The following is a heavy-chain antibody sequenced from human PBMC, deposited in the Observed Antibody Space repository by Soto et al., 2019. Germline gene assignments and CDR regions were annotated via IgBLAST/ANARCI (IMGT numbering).Heavy chain of an antibody. Sequence: SETLSLTCTVSGGSISSGDYYWSWIRQPPGKGLEWIGYIYYSGSTYYNPSLKSRVTISVDTSKNQFSLKLSSVTAADTAVYYCARDYYDSSGRPTIDYWGQGTLVTVSS. V-gene: IGHV4-30-4*01. D-gene: IGHD3-22*01. CDR1: GGSISSGDYY. CDR3: ARDYYDSSGRPTIDY. CDR2: IYYSGST. J-gene: IGHJ4*02.